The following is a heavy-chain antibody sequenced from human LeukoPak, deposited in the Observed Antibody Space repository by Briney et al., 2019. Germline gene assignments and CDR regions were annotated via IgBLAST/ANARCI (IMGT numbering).Heavy chain of an antibody. CDR2: ISYDGSNK. J-gene: IGHJ6*02. CDR1: GFTFSSYG. Sequence: GRSLGLSCAASGFTFSSYGMHWVRQAPGKGLEWVAVISYDGSNKYYADSVKGRFTISRDNSKNTLYLQMNSLRAEDTAVYYCAKDAPAGYYYGMDVWGQGTTVTVSS. V-gene: IGHV3-30*18. CDR3: AKDAPAGYYYGMDV.